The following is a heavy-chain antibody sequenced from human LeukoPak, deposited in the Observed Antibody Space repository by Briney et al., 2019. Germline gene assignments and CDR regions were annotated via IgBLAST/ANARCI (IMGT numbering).Heavy chain of an antibody. V-gene: IGHV3-23*01. CDR3: ARDQRGGTYYLDS. J-gene: IGHJ4*02. Sequence: GGSLRLSCAASGFTFSSYWMSWVRQAPGKGLDWVSAISGSDGRTYYADSVKGRFTISRDNSKNTLYLQMNSLRAEDTATYYCARDQRGGTYYLDSWGQGTLVTVSS. CDR1: GFTFSSYW. CDR2: ISGSDGRT. D-gene: IGHD2-15*01.